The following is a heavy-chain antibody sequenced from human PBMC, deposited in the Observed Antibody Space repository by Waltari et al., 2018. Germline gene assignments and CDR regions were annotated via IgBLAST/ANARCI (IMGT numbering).Heavy chain of an antibody. CDR1: GGSISSYY. J-gene: IGHJ5*02. V-gene: IGHV4-4*07. Sequence: QVQLQESGPGLVKPSETLSLTCTVSGGSISSYYWSWIRQPAGKGLEWIGRIYTSGSTNYNPSLKIRVTMSVDTSKNQFSLKLSSVTAADTAVYYCARDGAVITMVRGVARGWFDPWGQGTLVTVSS. CDR3: ARDGAVITMVRGVARGWFDP. D-gene: IGHD3-10*01. CDR2: IYTSGST.